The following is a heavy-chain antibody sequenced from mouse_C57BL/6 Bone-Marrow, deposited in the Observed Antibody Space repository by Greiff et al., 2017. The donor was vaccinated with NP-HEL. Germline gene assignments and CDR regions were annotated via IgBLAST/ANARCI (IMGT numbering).Heavy chain of an antibody. J-gene: IGHJ3*01. D-gene: IGHD2-2*01. V-gene: IGHV1-81*01. CDR1: GYTFTSYG. CDR2: IYPRSGNT. Sequence: LVESGAELARPGASVKLSCKASGYTFTSYGISWVKHRTGQGLEWIGEIYPRSGNTYYNEKFKGKATLTADKSSSTAYMELRSLTSEDSAVYFCARGYPWFAYWGQGTLVTVSA. CDR3: ARGYPWFAY.